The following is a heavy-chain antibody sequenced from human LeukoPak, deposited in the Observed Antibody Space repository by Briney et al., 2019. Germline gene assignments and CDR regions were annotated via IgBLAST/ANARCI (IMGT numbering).Heavy chain of an antibody. J-gene: IGHJ4*02. V-gene: IGHV3-30*02. CDR1: GFTFSSYG. D-gene: IGHD2-2*01. CDR3: AKDLRRFVVVPAAAFDY. CDR2: IRYDGSNK. Sequence: PGGSLRLSCAASGFTFSSYGMHWVRQAPGKGPEWVAFIRYDGSNKYYADSVKGRFTISRDNSKNTLYLQMNSLRAEDTAVYYCAKDLRRFVVVPAAAFDYWGQGTLVTVSS.